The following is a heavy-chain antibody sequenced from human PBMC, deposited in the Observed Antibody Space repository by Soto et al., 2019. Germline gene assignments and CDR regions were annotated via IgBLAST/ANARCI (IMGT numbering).Heavy chain of an antibody. CDR1: GFTVSSNY. J-gene: IGHJ4*02. CDR3: AKARGPGITGTTADY. V-gene: IGHV3-30*18. CDR2: ISYDGSNK. D-gene: IGHD1-7*01. Sequence: GGSLRLSCAASGFTVSSNYMSWVRQAPGKGLEWVAVISYDGSNKYYADSVKGRFTISRDNSKNTLYLQMNSLRAEDTAVYYCAKARGPGITGTTADYWGQGTLVTVSS.